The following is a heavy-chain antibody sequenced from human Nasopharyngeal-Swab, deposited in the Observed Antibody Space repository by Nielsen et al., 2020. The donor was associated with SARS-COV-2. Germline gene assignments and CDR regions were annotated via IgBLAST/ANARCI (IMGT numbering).Heavy chain of an antibody. V-gene: IGHV1-69*10. CDR1: GGSFSNYA. J-gene: IGHJ3*02. CDR3: ARSGWAYCSGTRCYDAFDI. Sequence: SVKVSCKASGGSFSNYAISWVRQAPGQGLEWTGGIIPLLGIANYAQKFQDRVTITADKSTSTAYMELSSLRSEDTAVYYCARSGWAYCSGTRCYDAFDIWGQGTMVTVSS. D-gene: IGHD2-2*01. CDR2: IIPLLGIA.